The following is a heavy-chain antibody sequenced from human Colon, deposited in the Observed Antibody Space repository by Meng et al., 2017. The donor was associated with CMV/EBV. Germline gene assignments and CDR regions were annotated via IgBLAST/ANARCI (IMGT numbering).Heavy chain of an antibody. CDR3: ARGQDSAKVHH. D-gene: IGHD1-26*01. CDR2: VAHSANM. J-gene: IGHJ1*01. CDR1: GASITSFSY. V-gene: IGHV4-39*07. Sequence: QLQLPGSGPGLVKSSEXLSLTCTLSGASITSFSYWNWIRQPPGKELEWIASVAHSANMYYNTSLQSRVTMSFDTSKNQFSLRLYSVTAADTAVYYCARGQDSAKVHHWGQGSLVTVSS.